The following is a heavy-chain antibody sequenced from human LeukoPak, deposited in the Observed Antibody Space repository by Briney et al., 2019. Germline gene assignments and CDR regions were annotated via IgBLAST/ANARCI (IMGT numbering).Heavy chain of an antibody. CDR2: TYYRSKWYN. V-gene: IGHV6-1*01. Sequence: PSQTLSLTCAISGDSVSSNSAAWNWIRQSPSRGLEWLGRTYYRSKWYNDYAVSVKSRITINPDTSKSQFSLQLNSVTPEDTAVYYCAREWDSVGYSSSWYFDLWGRGTLVTVSS. CDR3: AREWDSVGYSSSWYFDL. CDR1: GDSVSSNSAA. D-gene: IGHD6-13*01. J-gene: IGHJ2*01.